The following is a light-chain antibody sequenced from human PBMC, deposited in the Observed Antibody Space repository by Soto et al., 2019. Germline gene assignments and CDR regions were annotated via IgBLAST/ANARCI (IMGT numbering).Light chain of an antibody. Sequence: DIQMTQSPSSLSASVGDSVAITCRASQDISNFLNWYQQTPGKAPKLLTYDASDLETVVPSRFSGTGSGTEFTLTISSLQPEDFATYYCQQLNSYPWTFGQGTKVEIK. V-gene: IGKV1-33*01. CDR1: QDISNF. CDR3: QQLNSYPWT. J-gene: IGKJ1*01. CDR2: DAS.